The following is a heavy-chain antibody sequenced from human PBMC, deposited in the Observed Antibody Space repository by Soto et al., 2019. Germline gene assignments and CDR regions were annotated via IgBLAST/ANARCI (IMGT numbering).Heavy chain of an antibody. V-gene: IGHV1-69*02. Sequence: SVKVSCKASGGTFSSYTISWVRQAPGQGLEWMGRIIPILGIANYAQKFQGRVTITADESTSTAYMELSSLRSEDTAVYYCARSGPYSSSWYDYWGQGTLVTVSS. CDR3: ARSGPYSSSWYDY. CDR2: IIPILGIA. J-gene: IGHJ4*02. D-gene: IGHD6-13*01. CDR1: GGTFSSYT.